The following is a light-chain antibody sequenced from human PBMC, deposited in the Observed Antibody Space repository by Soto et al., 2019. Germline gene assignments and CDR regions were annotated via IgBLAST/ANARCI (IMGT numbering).Light chain of an antibody. J-gene: IGLJ2*01. CDR2: DNN. CDR1: SSNIGNNY. V-gene: IGLV1-51*01. Sequence: QSVLTQSPSVSAAPGQKVTISCSGSSSNIGNNYVSWYQQLPGTALKLLIYDNNKRPSGIPDRFSGSKSGTSATLGITGLQTGDEADYYCGTWDSSLSAGVFGGGTKLTVL. CDR3: GTWDSSLSAGV.